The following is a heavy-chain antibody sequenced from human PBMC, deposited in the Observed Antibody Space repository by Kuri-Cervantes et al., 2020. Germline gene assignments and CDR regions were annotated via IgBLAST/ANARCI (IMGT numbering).Heavy chain of an antibody. J-gene: IGHJ3*02. D-gene: IGHD2-21*02. CDR1: GYILTDYY. V-gene: IGHV1-2*02. CDR2: INPNSGNT. CDR3: ARVRFSGTSYWWLLLRGPDTFDI. Sequence: SGWVCWEAFGYILTDYYINWVRQVPGQGLEWMGWINPNSGNTNYAQKFQGRVTMTRNTSMITADMKLNCLRSEDTALFFCARVRFSGTSYWWLLLRGPDTFDIWGQGTMVTV.